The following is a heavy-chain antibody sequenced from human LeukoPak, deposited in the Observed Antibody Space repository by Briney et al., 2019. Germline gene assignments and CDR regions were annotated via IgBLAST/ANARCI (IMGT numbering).Heavy chain of an antibody. CDR2: ISSSSSYI. Sequence: PGGSLRLSCAASGFTFSSYSMNWVRQAPGKGLEWVSSISSSSSYIYYADSVKGRFTISRDNAKNSLYLQMNSLRAEDTAVYYCARGLPAYCGGDCYSYYWGQGTLVTVFS. CDR1: GFTFSSYS. J-gene: IGHJ4*02. D-gene: IGHD2-21*02. V-gene: IGHV3-21*01. CDR3: ARGLPAYCGGDCYSYY.